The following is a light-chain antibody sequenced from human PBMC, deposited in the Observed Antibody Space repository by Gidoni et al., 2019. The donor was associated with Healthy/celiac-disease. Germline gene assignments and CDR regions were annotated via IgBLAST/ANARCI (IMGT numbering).Light chain of an antibody. Sequence: IVLTHSPGTLSLSPGERATLSCRASQSVSSSYLAWYQQKPGQAPRLLIDGASSRATGIPDRFSGSGSGTDFTLTISRLEPEDFAVYYCQQYGSSPYAFXXXTKLEIK. V-gene: IGKV3-20*01. CDR1: QSVSSSY. J-gene: IGKJ2*01. CDR2: GAS. CDR3: QQYGSSPYA.